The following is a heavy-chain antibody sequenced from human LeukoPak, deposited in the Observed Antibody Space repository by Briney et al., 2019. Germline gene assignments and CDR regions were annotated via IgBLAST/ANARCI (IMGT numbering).Heavy chain of an antibody. Sequence: SETLSLTCTVSGGSISSGSYYWSWIRQPAGKGLEWIGRIYTSGSTNYNPSLKSRVTISVDTSKNQFSLKLSSVTAADTAVYYCARDCLPYDFWSGFYWYFDLWGRGTLVTVSS. CDR1: GGSISSGSYY. CDR3: ARDCLPYDFWSGFYWYFDL. J-gene: IGHJ2*01. V-gene: IGHV4-61*02. CDR2: IYTSGST. D-gene: IGHD3-3*01.